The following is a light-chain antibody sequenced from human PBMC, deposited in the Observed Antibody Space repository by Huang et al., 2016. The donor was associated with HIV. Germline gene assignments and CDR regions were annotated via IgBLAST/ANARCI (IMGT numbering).Light chain of an antibody. Sequence: AIRFTQSPSSLTASTGDKVSIPCRASQDINTYLAEYQKKPGKPPSLLIYATYTLQSVVPSRFSGSGSGTDFSLTITHLQSEDFATYYCQQYYSFPLTFGQGSQVEV. V-gene: IGKV1-8*01. CDR2: ATY. CDR1: QDINTY. CDR3: QQYYSFPLT. J-gene: IGKJ1*01.